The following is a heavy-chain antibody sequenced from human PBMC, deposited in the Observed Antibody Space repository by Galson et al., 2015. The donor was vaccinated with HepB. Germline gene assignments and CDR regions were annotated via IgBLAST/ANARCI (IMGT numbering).Heavy chain of an antibody. CDR1: GDSVSSSTAA. CDR3: ARDSFYDNTGYPVPRNFGVDV. V-gene: IGHV6-1*01. CDR2: TYYRSKWYN. J-gene: IGHJ6*02. D-gene: IGHD3-22*01. Sequence: CAISGDSVSSSTAAWHWIRQSPSRGLEWLGRTYYRSKWYNDYAVSVKSRITINPDTSKNQFSLQLSSVTPDDTAVYYCARDSFYDNTGYPVPRNFGVDVWGQGTTVTVSS.